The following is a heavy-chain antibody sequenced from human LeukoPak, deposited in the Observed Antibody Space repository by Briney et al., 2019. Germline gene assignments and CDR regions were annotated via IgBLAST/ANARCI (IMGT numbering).Heavy chain of an antibody. D-gene: IGHD6-13*01. CDR2: IYDSGST. J-gene: IGHJ6*03. V-gene: IGHV4-39*07. CDR1: GASISGSGYY. Sequence: SETLSLTCTVSGASISGSGYYWGWIRQPPGKGLEWIGNIYDSGSTYYNASLQSRVTISIDTSKNQFSLKLSSVTAADTAVYYCARGVGTLYYYYYYMDVWGKGTTVTVSS. CDR3: ARGVGTLYYYYYYMDV.